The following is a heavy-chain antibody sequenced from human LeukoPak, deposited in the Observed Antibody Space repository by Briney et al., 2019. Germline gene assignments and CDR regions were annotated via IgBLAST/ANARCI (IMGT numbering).Heavy chain of an antibody. D-gene: IGHD4-17*01. CDR1: GFTFSSYW. CDR3: AREGDYGDFDY. Sequence: GGSLRLSCAASGFTFSSYWMSWVRHAPGKGLEWVANIKQDGSEKYYVDSVKGRFTISRDNAKNSLYLQMNSLRAEDTAAYYCAREGDYGDFDYWGQGTLVTVRS. J-gene: IGHJ4*02. V-gene: IGHV3-7*01. CDR2: IKQDGSEK.